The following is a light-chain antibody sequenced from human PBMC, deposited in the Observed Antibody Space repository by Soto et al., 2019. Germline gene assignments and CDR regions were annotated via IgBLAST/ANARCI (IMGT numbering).Light chain of an antibody. J-gene: IGKJ4*01. V-gene: IGKV1-5*01. CDR3: HQLNSYPRT. Sequence: DIQMTQSPSTLSGSVGDIVTITCRASQTISSWLVGYQQQPAEDPHLLIYDAYTMKSGVPSRFSGSGSGTDFTLTTSSLQPEDFATDYYHQLNSYPRTFGGGTKVDIK. CDR2: DAY. CDR1: QTISSW.